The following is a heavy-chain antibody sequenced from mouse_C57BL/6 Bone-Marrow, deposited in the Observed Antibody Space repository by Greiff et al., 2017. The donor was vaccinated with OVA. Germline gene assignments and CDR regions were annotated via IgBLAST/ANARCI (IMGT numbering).Heavy chain of an antibody. D-gene: IGHD4-1*01. Sequence: QVQLQQPGAELVKPGASVKLSCKASGYTFTSYWMHWVKQRPGQGLEWIGMIHPNSGSTNYNEKFKSKATLTVDKSSSTAYMQLSSLTSEDSAVYYCARNWDGLGDFDVWGTGTTVTVSS. CDR2: IHPNSGST. CDR1: GYTFTSYW. V-gene: IGHV1-64*01. J-gene: IGHJ1*03. CDR3: ARNWDGLGDFDV.